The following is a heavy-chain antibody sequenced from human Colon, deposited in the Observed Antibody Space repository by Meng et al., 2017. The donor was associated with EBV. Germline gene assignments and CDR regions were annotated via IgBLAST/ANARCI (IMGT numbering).Heavy chain of an antibody. CDR3: ASFDHIPRRNYFDY. J-gene: IGHJ4*02. Sequence: PGPWPPSQTQSLTDPLAAGSMSGGKYYVRWTRQPRGKGLEWIGYMHHSGSAYYNPSLKSRVSIAVDTSKNQFSLNLNSMTAADTAVYYCASFDHIPRRNYFDYWGQGTLVTISS. CDR2: MHHSGSA. CDR1: AGSMSGGKYY. V-gene: IGHV4-30-4*01. D-gene: IGHD2-21*01.